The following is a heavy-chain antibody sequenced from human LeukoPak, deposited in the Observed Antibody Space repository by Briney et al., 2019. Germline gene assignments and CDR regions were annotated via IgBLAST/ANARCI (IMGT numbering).Heavy chain of an antibody. V-gene: IGHV3-21*01. CDR3: ARDPSGDWYFDL. J-gene: IGHJ2*01. D-gene: IGHD1-26*01. Sequence: PGGSLRLSCAASGFTFSSYSMNWVRQAPGKGLEWVSSISSSSSYIYYADSVKGRFTISRDNAKNSLYQQMNSLRAEDTAVYYCARDPSGDWYFDLWGRGTLVTVSS. CDR1: GFTFSSYS. CDR2: ISSSSSYI.